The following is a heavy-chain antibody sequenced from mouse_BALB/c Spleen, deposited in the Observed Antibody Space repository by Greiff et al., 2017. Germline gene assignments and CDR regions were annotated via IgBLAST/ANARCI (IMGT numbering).Heavy chain of an antibody. J-gene: IGHJ4*01. CDR2: ISYDGSN. Sequence: EVKLVESGPGLVKPSQSLSLTCSVTGYSITSGYYWNWIRQFPGNKLEWMGYISYDGSNNYNPSLKNRISITRDTSKNQFFLKLNSVTTEDTATYYCARIGSPYYYAMDYWGQGTSVTVSS. D-gene: IGHD1-1*01. CDR3: ARIGSPYYYAMDY. CDR1: GYSITSGYY. V-gene: IGHV3-6*02.